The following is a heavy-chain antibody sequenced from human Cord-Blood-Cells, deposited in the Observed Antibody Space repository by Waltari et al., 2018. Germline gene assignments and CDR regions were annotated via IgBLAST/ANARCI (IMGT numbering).Heavy chain of an antibody. CDR1: GGSISSSSYY. CDR2: IYYSGST. D-gene: IGHD3-22*01. V-gene: IGHV4-39*01. J-gene: IGHJ4*02. Sequence: QLQLQGSGPGLVKPSETLSLTCTVSGGSISSSSYYWGWIRQPPGKGLEWIGSIYYSGSTYYNPSLKSRVTISVDTSKNQFSLKLSSVTAADTAVYYCARYTVVSSDYWGQGTLVTVSS. CDR3: ARYTVVSSDY.